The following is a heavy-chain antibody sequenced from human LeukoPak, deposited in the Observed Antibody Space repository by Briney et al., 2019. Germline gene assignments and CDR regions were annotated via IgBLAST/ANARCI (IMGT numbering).Heavy chain of an antibody. D-gene: IGHD3-22*01. V-gene: IGHV3-30*18. CDR3: AKGLRQWEDYYDGRVISRFVDS. J-gene: IGHJ4*02. CDR2: ISSDGTNE. Sequence: GTSLRLSCAASGFTFSLCGVHWVRQAPGKGLEWVALISSDGTNEYYADSVKGRFTISRDNSKNTLYLQMNSLRPNDTAVYRCAKGLRQWEDYYDGRVISRFVDSWGQGTLVTVSS. CDR1: GFTFSLCG.